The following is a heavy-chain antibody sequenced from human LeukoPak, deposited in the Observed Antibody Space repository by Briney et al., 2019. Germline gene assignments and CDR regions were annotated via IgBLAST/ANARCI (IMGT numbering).Heavy chain of an antibody. D-gene: IGHD5-12*01. Sequence: SEALSLTCTVSGGSISSYYWSWIRQPPGKGLEWIGYIYYSGSTNYNPSLKSRVTISVDTSKNQFSLKLSSVTAADTAVYYCARFFSGYDCWGQGTLVTVSS. V-gene: IGHV4-59*01. CDR1: GGSISSYY. J-gene: IGHJ4*02. CDR3: ARFFSGYDC. CDR2: IYYSGST.